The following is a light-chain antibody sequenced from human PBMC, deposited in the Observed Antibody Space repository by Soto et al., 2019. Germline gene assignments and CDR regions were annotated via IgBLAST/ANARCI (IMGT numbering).Light chain of an antibody. J-gene: IGKJ5*01. CDR1: RAINRY. Sequence: QLTQSPASLSASIGDRVVITCRATRAINRYLAWYQQKPGKAPKLLIYDASSLESGVPSRFSGSGSGTEFTLTISSLQPDDFATYYCQQYNSYSPTFGQGTRLEIK. V-gene: IGKV1-5*01. CDR3: QQYNSYSPT. CDR2: DAS.